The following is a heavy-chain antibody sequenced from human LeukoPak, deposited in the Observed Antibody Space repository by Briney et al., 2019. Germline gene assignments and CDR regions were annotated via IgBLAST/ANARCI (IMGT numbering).Heavy chain of an antibody. J-gene: IGHJ4*02. CDR3: AKVVYIVATFDY. V-gene: IGHV1-46*01. D-gene: IGHD5-12*01. Sequence: GASVKVSRKASGYTFTSYYMHWVRQAPGQGLEWMGIINPSGGSTNYAQKFQGRVTMTRDTSTSTVYMELSSLRSEDTAVYYCAKVVYIVATFDYWGQGTLVTVSS. CDR2: INPSGGST. CDR1: GYTFTSYY.